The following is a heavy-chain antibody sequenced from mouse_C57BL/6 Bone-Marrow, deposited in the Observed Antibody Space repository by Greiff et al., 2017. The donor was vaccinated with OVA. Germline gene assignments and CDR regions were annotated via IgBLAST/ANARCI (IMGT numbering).Heavy chain of an antibody. J-gene: IGHJ4*01. V-gene: IGHV5-12*01. CDR2: ISNGGGST. Sequence: EVKLMESGGGLVQPGGSLKLSCAASGFTFSDFYMYWIRQTPEKRLEWVAYISNGGGSTYYPDTVKGRFTISRDNAKNTLYLHMSRLKSEDTAMYYCARLDAMDYWGQGTSVTVSS. CDR3: ARLDAMDY. CDR1: GFTFSDFY.